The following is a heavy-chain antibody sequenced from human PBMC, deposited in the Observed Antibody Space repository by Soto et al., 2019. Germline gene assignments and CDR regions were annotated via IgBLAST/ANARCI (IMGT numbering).Heavy chain of an antibody. Sequence: HPGGYLRLSCAASGFTFSSYWMNWVRQAPGKGLEWVANINQDGNEDNLLDSVKGRFTISRDNAKNSLFLQMNSLRVDDTAVYYCARTGDGHHDSLEYWGQGALVTVSS. D-gene: IGHD1-1*01. CDR3: ARTGDGHHDSLEY. CDR1: GFTFSSYW. J-gene: IGHJ4*02. CDR2: INQDGNED. V-gene: IGHV3-7*01.